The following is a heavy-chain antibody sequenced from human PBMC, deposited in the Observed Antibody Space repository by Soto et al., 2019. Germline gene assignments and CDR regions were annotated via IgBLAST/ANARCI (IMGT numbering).Heavy chain of an antibody. Sequence: QVQLQESGPGLVKPSETLSLTCTVSGGSVSSGSYYWSWIRQPPGKGLEWIGYIYYSGSTNYNPSLMRRFTISVDTSKNQFSLKRSSVTAADTAVYYCASYPRNWPGWFDPWGQGTLVTVSS. CDR1: GGSVSSGSYY. D-gene: IGHD1-1*01. CDR3: ASYPRNWPGWFDP. CDR2: IYYSGST. J-gene: IGHJ5*02. V-gene: IGHV4-61*01.